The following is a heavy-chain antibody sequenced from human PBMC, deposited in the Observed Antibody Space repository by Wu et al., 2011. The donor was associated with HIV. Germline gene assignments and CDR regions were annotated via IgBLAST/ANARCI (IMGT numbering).Heavy chain of an antibody. CDR3: ARAASEVPAATADYYYYYMDV. J-gene: IGHJ6*03. D-gene: IGHD2-2*01. CDR2: INPNSGGT. CDR1: GYTFTGSY. Sequence: QVQLVQSGAEVKKPGASVKVSCKASGYTFTGSYMHWVRQAPGQGLEWMGWINPNSGGTNYAQKFQGRVTMTRDTSISTAYMELSRLRSDDTAVYYXARAASEVPAATADYYYYYMDVWGKGTTVTVSS. V-gene: IGHV1-2*02.